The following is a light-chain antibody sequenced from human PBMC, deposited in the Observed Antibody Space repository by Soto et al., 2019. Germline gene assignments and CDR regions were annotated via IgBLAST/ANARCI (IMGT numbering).Light chain of an antibody. CDR2: DAS. CDR1: QSVRGY. Sequence: ETVLTQSPATLSLSPGETATLSCRASQSVRGYLAWYQQKPGQAPRLLIYDASNRATGVPARFSGSGFGTDFTLTISSLEPDDFAVYFCQQRMNWPPITFGQGTRLEIK. CDR3: QQRMNWPPIT. V-gene: IGKV3-11*01. J-gene: IGKJ5*01.